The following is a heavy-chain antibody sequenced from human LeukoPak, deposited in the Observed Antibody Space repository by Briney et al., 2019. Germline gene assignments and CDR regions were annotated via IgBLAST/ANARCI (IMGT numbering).Heavy chain of an antibody. J-gene: IGHJ3*02. CDR2: ISGSGGST. CDR1: GFTFSSYS. D-gene: IGHD3-22*01. V-gene: IGHV3-23*01. CDR3: AKEAMIVVVMTLDAFDI. Sequence: PGGSLRLSCAASGFTFSSYSMSWVRQAPGKGLEWVSAISGSGGSTYYADSVKGRFTISRDNSKNTLYLQMNSLRAEDTAVYYCAKEAMIVVVMTLDAFDIWGQGTMVTVSS.